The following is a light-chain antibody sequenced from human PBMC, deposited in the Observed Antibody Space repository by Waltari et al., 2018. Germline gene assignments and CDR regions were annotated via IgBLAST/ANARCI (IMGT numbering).Light chain of an antibody. J-gene: IGKJ2*03. CDR2: AAS. Sequence: DIQMTQLPSSLSASVGDKVTVTCRASQGIARELSWYQHKPGKAPTRLIYAASSLQSWVSSRFSGGGSGTDFTLTISSLQPEDVATYYCQHDYTTPYSFSQGTNVEIK. CDR1: QGIARE. CDR3: QHDYTTPYS. V-gene: IGKV1-27*01.